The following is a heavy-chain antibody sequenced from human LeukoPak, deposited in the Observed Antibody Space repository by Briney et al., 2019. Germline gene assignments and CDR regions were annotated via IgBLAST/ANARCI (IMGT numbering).Heavy chain of an antibody. CDR3: ASTYGSGSYADE. D-gene: IGHD3-10*01. V-gene: IGHV1-69*04. Sequence: SVKVSCKASGGTFRSYAISWVRQAPGQGLEWMGRIIPILGIANYAQKFQGRVTITADKSTSTAYMELSSLRSEDTAVYYCASTYGSGSYADEWGQGTLVTVSS. CDR1: GGTFRSYA. CDR2: IIPILGIA. J-gene: IGHJ4*02.